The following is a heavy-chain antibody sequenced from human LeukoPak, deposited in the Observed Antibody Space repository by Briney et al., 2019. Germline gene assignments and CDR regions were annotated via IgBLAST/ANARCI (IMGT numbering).Heavy chain of an antibody. Sequence: GGSLRLSCAASGFTFSSYAMHWVRQAPGKGLEWVAVISYDGSNKYYADSVKGRFTISRDNSKNTLYLQMNSLRAEDTAVYYCAGRGRNVLEYWGQGTLVTVSS. CDR1: GFTFSSYA. J-gene: IGHJ4*02. V-gene: IGHV3-30-3*01. CDR2: ISYDGSNK. CDR3: AGRGRNVLEY. D-gene: IGHD3-16*01.